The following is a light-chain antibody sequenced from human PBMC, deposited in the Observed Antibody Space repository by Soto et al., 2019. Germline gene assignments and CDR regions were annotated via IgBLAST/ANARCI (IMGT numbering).Light chain of an antibody. V-gene: IGKV1-5*01. CDR3: QQYNSYPWT. Sequence: DIQMTQSPSTLSTSIGDRVTITCRASQSISMWLAWYQQKPGKAPNLLIYDASTLESGVPSRFSGSGSGTEFTLTISGXQPDDCATYYCQQYNSYPWTFGQGTKVDTK. J-gene: IGKJ1*01. CDR2: DAS. CDR1: QSISMW.